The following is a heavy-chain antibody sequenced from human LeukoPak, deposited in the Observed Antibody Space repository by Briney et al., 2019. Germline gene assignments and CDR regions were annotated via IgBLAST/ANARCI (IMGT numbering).Heavy chain of an antibody. CDR1: GYSFTNYW. V-gene: IGHV5-51*01. Sequence: GESLKISCKGSGYSFTNYWIGWVRQMPGKGLEWMGIIYPGDSDTRCSPSFQGQVTISADNSISTAYLQLSSLKASDTAMYYCATNHQWPTPYHFDYWGQGTLVTVSS. CDR3: ATNHQWPTPYHFDY. D-gene: IGHD6-19*01. J-gene: IGHJ4*02. CDR2: IYPGDSDT.